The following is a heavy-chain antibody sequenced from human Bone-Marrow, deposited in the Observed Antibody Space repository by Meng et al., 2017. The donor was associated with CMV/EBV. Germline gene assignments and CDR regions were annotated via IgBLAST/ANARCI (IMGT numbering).Heavy chain of an antibody. CDR1: GFTFDDYG. D-gene: IGHD3-3*01. J-gene: IGHJ4*02. CDR3: ARVGVIFGVVIPPYYFDY. CDR2: INWNGGST. V-gene: IGHV3-20*04. Sequence: GESLKISCAASGFTFDDYGMSWVRQAPGKGLEWVSGINWNGGSTGYADSVKGRFTISRDNAKNSLYLQMNSLRAEDTALYYCARVGVIFGVVIPPYYFDYWGQGTLVTVSS.